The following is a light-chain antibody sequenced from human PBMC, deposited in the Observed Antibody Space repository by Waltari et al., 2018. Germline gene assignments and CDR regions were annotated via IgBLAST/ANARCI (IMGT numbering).Light chain of an antibody. J-gene: IGLJ1*01. CDR3: QVWDGSTDHYV. Sequence: SYVLTQQPSLSVALEKTARIPCVRNNIGNKPVHWYQHKPVQVPVLLIYLATDRPSGIPERFTGSKSGTTATLTISTVEAGDEADYYCQVWDGSTDHYVFGSGTKVTV. V-gene: IGLV3-21*04. CDR1: NIGNKP. CDR2: LAT.